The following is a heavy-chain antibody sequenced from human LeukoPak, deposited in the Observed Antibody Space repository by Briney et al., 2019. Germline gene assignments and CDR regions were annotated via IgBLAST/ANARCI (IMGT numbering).Heavy chain of an antibody. CDR3: ARRADSSRIDP. CDR2: IYPGDSDT. CDR1: GYRFTSYW. D-gene: IGHD3-22*01. V-gene: IGHV5-51*01. J-gene: IGHJ5*02. Sequence: GEALQISCKGSGYRFTSYWIGWVRQMPGKGLEWMGIIYPGDSDTRYSPSFQGQVTISAVKSTSTAYLQWSSLKASDTAMYYCARRADSSRIDPWGQGTLVTVSS.